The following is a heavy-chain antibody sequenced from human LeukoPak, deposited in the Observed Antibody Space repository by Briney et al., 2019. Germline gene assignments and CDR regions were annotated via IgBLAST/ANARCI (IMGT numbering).Heavy chain of an antibody. CDR2: IYTSGST. CDR1: GGSISSYY. D-gene: IGHD6-19*01. CDR3: ARVGLRYSSGWILDY. V-gene: IGHV4-4*07. Sequence: SETLSLTCTVSGGSISSYYWSWIRQPAGKGLEWIGRIYTSGSTNYNPSLKSRVTMSVDTSKNQSSLKLSSVTAADTAVYYCARVGLRYSSGWILDYWGQGTLVTVSS. J-gene: IGHJ4*02.